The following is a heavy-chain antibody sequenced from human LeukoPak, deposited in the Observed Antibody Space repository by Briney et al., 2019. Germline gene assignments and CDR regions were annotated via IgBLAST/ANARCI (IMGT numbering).Heavy chain of an antibody. Sequence: QAGGSLRLSCAASGFTFSSYGMHWVRQAPGKGLEWVAVISYDGSNKYYADSVKGRFTISRDNSKNTLYLQMNSLRAEDTAVYYCAKGLASDSTYWGQGTLVTVSS. CDR1: GFTFSSYG. D-gene: IGHD2/OR15-2a*01. CDR3: AKGLASDSTY. CDR2: ISYDGSNK. V-gene: IGHV3-30*18. J-gene: IGHJ4*02.